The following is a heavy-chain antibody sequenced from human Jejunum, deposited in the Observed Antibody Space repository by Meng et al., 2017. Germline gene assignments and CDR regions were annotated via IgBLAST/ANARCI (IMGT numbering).Heavy chain of an antibody. CDR2: INPNNGDT. Sequence: ASVKVSCKTSGYSFTAYYIHWVRQAPGQGLEWMGWINPNNGDTNYAERLQGRVTVTRDTSISTTYMEMSRLTSDDTAVYYCTRDLTNNKNGHYWGQGTQVTGAS. CDR1: GYSFTAYY. J-gene: IGHJ4*02. CDR3: TRDLTNNKNGHY. V-gene: IGHV1-2*02. D-gene: IGHD1/OR15-1a*01.